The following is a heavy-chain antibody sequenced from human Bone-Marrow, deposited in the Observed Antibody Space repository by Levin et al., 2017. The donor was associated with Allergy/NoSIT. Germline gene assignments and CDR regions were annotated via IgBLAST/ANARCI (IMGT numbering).Heavy chain of an antibody. D-gene: IGHD1-14*01. CDR2: INPKSGGT. CDR1: GYTFTAYF. J-gene: IGHJ5*02. V-gene: IGHV1-2*02. CDR3: ACMRVPDFNDPYCWYDR. Sequence: ASVKVSCKASGYTFTAYFIHWVRQAPGHGLEWMGWINPKSGGTHYAQKFQGRVTMTRDTSIGTASMEVRSLRSDDTAVYYCACMRVPDFNDPYCWYDRWGQGTLVTVAS.